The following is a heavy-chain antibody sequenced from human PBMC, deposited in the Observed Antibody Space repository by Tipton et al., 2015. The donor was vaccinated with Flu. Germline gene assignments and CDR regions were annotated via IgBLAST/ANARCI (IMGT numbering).Heavy chain of an antibody. CDR2: FHISGNT. V-gene: IGHV4-61*02. J-gene: IGHJ4*02. CDR1: SAPINSDRDY. CDR3: ARGHPLDY. Sequence: LRLSCSVSSAPINSDRDYWTWVRQPAGRGLEWIGRFHISGNTDYNPSLKSRVTISADTSKNQFSLQLNSVTAADTAVYYCARGHPLDYWGQGTLVTVSS.